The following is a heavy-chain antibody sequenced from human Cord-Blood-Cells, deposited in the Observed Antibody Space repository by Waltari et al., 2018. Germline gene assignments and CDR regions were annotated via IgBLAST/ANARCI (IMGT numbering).Heavy chain of an antibody. CDR2: FDPEDGET. V-gene: IGHV1-24*01. CDR3: ASIRYFDWLFDY. J-gene: IGHJ4*02. CDR1: GYTLPELS. Sequence: QVQLVQSGAEVQQPGASVKVPCTVSGYTLPELSMHCVRQAPGKGLDGMGGFDPEDGETIYAQKFQGRVTMTEDTSTDTADMERSSLRSEDTAVYYCASIRYFDWLFDYGGQGTLVTVSS. D-gene: IGHD3-9*01.